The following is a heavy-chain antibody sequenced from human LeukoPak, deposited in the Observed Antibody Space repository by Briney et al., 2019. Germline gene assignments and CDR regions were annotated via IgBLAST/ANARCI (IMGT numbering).Heavy chain of an antibody. CDR1: GFVFGNFW. J-gene: IGHJ4*02. D-gene: IGHD2-21*02. Sequence: QTGGSLRLSCAASGFVFGNFWMHWVRQAPGKGLEWVSAISGSGGSTYYADSVKGRFTISRDNSKNTLYLQMNSLRAEDTAVYYCAKGEPGRYCGGDCTDYWGQGTLVTVSS. CDR2: ISGSGGST. CDR3: AKGEPGRYCGGDCTDY. V-gene: IGHV3-23*01.